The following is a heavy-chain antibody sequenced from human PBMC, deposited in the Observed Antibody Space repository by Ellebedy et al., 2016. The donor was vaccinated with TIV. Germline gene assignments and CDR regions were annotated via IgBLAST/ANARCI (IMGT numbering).Heavy chain of an antibody. V-gene: IGHV4-59*01. CDR2: IYYSWST. Sequence: MPSETLSLTCTVSGGSISSYYWSWIRQPPGKGLEWNGYIYYSWSTNYNPSLKSRVTIAVDTSKKQISLKLSSVTAADTAVYYCARSSGWDRFDYWGQGNLVTVSS. CDR1: GGSISSYY. CDR3: ARSSGWDRFDY. J-gene: IGHJ4*02. D-gene: IGHD6-19*01.